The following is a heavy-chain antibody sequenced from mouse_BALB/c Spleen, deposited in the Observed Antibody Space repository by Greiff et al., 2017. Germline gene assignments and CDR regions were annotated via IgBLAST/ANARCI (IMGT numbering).Heavy chain of an antibody. Sequence: EVMLVESGGGLVQPGGSRKLSCAASGFTFSSFGMHWVRQAPEKGLEWVAYISSGSSTIYYADTVKGRFTISRDNPKNTLFLQMTSLRSEDRAMYYCARSGDDGYYYFDYWGQGTTLTVSS. CDR1: GFTFSSFG. V-gene: IGHV5-17*02. CDR2: ISSGSSTI. J-gene: IGHJ2*01. CDR3: ARSGDDGYYYFDY. D-gene: IGHD2-3*01.